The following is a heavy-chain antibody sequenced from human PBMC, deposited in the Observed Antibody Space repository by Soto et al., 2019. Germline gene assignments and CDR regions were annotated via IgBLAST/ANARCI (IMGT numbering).Heavy chain of an antibody. J-gene: IGHJ5*02. CDR3: ARLPFPWGWFDP. D-gene: IGHD3-16*01. CDR1: GIVFSDY. V-gene: IGHV3-11*01. Sequence: QVQLVESGGGLVKPGGSLRLSCAASGIVFSDYMSWVRQAPGKGLEWLSYISGSGRTIYSADSVKGRFTISMDNATNSLYLQMNSLRAEDTAVYYCARLPFPWGWFDPWGQGTLVTVSS. CDR2: ISGSGRTI.